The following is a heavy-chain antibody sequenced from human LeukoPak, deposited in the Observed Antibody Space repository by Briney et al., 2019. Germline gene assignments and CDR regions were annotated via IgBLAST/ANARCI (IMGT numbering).Heavy chain of an antibody. CDR2: IGSNTYGGTA. V-gene: IGHV3-49*03. CDR3: TKGDYHAY. J-gene: IGHJ4*02. Sequence: GRSLRLSCTASGFTFGDYAMSWFRQAPGKGLEWVGFIGSNTYGGTAEYAASVKGRFTISRDDSKSIAYLQMNSLKTEDTAVYYCTKGDYHAYWGQGTLATVSS. CDR1: GFTFGDYA.